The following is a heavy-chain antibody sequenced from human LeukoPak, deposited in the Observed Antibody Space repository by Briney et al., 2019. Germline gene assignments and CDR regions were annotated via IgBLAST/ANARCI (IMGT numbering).Heavy chain of an antibody. V-gene: IGHV3-21*01. CDR3: ARDPDRYSSGWYFDY. D-gene: IGHD6-19*01. J-gene: IGHJ4*02. CDR2: ISSSSSYI. Sequence: GGSLRLSCAASGFTFSSYSMNWVRQAPGKGLEWVSSISSSSSYIYYADSVKGRFTISRDNAKNSLYLQMNSLRAEDTAVYYCARDPDRYSSGWYFDYWGQGTLVTVSS. CDR1: GFTFSSYS.